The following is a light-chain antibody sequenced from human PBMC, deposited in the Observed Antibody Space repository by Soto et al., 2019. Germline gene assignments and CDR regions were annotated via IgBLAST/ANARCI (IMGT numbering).Light chain of an antibody. J-gene: IGKJ1*01. CDR1: QVISNW. CDR2: DAS. CDR3: QQYETFSGT. Sequence: DIQMTQSPSTLSASVGDRVTITCRASQVISNWLVWYQQKPGKAPKVLIYDASALPRGVPSRFSGSGSGTKFTLTIASLQPDDLATYYCQQYETFSGTFGPGTKVDIK. V-gene: IGKV1-5*01.